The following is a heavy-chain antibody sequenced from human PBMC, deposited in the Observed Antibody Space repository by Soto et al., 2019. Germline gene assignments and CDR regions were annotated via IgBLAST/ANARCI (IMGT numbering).Heavy chain of an antibody. V-gene: IGHV1-69*01. J-gene: IGHJ5*02. CDR1: GGTFSSYA. Sequence: QVQLVQSGAEVKKPGSSVKVSCKASGGTFSSYAISWVRQAPGQGLEWMGGIIPIFGTANYAQKFQGRVTITADESTSTAYMELSSLRSEDTAVYYCARGQREGAYGRYNCNYVWWFDPWGQGTLVTVSS. CDR3: ARGQREGAYGRYNCNYVWWFDP. CDR2: IIPIFGTA. D-gene: IGHD1-7*01.